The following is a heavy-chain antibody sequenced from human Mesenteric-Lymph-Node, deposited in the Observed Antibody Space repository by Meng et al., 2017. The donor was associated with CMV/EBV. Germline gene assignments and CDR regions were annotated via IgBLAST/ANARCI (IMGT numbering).Heavy chain of an antibody. D-gene: IGHD2-2*01. CDR3: ARGPSSTSILD. CDR1: GGTFSSYA. J-gene: IGHJ4*02. Sequence: SVKVSCKASGGTFSSYAISWVRQAPEQGLEWMGGIIPILGIANYAQKFQGRVTITADKSTSTAYMELSSLRSDDTAVYYCARGPSSTSILDWGQGTLVTVSS. V-gene: IGHV1-69*10. CDR2: IIPILGIA.